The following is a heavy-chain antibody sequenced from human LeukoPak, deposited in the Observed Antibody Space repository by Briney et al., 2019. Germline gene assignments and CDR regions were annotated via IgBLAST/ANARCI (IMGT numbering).Heavy chain of an antibody. CDR2: INPNSGGT. V-gene: IGHV1-2*02. CDR1: GYTFTGYY. J-gene: IGHJ6*03. Sequence: ASVKVSCKASGYTFTGYYMHWVRQAPGQGLEWMGWINPNSGGTNYAQKFQGRVTMTRDTSISTAYMELSRLRSDDTAVYYCARARSYYGSGSTLYYYYYMDVWGKGTTVTISS. D-gene: IGHD3-10*01. CDR3: ARARSYYGSGSTLYYYYYMDV.